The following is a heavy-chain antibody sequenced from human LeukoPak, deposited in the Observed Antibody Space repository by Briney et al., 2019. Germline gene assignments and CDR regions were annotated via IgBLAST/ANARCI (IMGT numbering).Heavy chain of an antibody. V-gene: IGHV3-23*01. CDR3: AKMVGSKDPIEY. CDR1: GFSFSSYA. D-gene: IGHD2-15*01. J-gene: IGHJ4*02. CDR2: ISPNGDWT. Sequence: GGSLRLSRVASGFSFSSYAMNWVRQTPGQGLERVSIISPNGDWTKYADSVKGRFTISRDSSKNTLYLQMNSLGAEDTAMYYCAKMVGSKDPIEYWGQGTLVTVSS.